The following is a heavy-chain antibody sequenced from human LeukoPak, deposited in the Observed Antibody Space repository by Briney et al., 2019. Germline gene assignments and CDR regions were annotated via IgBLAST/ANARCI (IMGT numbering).Heavy chain of an antibody. CDR2: INHSGST. D-gene: IGHD4-11*01. V-gene: IGHV4-34*01. J-gene: IGHJ5*02. Sequence: SETLSLTCAVYGGSFSGYYWSWIRQPPGKGLEWIGEINHSGSTNYNPSLKSRVTMSVDTSKNQFSLKLSSVTAADTAVYYCARGQATVTTYNWFDPWGQGTLVTVSS. CDR3: ARGQATVTTYNWFDP. CDR1: GGSFSGYY.